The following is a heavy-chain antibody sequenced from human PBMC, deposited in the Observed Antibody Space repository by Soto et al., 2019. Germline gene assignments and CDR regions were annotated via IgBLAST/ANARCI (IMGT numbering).Heavy chain of an antibody. D-gene: IGHD3-16*01. V-gene: IGHV3-23*01. CDR1: GFAFSNYA. J-gene: IGHJ4*02. Sequence: EVHLLESGGGLVQPGGSLRISCAASGFAFSNYAMTWVRQAPGKGLEWVSDISDGAGATHYADSVKGRFTISRDDSKNTLYLQLDRLTAEDAAVYYCAKGRTFFDFWGQGTPVSVSS. CDR2: ISDGAGAT. CDR3: AKGRTFFDF.